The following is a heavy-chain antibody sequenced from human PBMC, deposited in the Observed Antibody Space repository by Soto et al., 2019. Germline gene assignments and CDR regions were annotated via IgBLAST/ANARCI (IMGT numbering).Heavy chain of an antibody. D-gene: IGHD3-10*01. Sequence: GGSLRLSCAASGFTFSSYAMSWVRQAPGKGLEWVSAISGSGGSTYYADSVKGRFTISRDNSKNTLYLQMNSLRAEDTAVYYCAKVSWEWFGELSSLYHYYYCMDVWGKGTTVTVSS. CDR1: GFTFSSYA. CDR2: ISGSGGST. J-gene: IGHJ6*03. CDR3: AKVSWEWFGELSSLYHYYYCMDV. V-gene: IGHV3-23*01.